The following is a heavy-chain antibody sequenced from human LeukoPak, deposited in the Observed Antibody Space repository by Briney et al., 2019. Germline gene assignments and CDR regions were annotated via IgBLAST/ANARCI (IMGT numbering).Heavy chain of an antibody. J-gene: IGHJ5*02. Sequence: ASVKVSCKASGGTFSSYAISWVRQAPGQGLEWMGWISAYNGNTNYAQKLQGRVTMTTDTSTSTAYMELRSLRSDDTAVYYCASSPPYYYDSSGYYYNWFDPWGQGTLVTVSS. CDR2: ISAYNGNT. V-gene: IGHV1-18*01. CDR1: GGTFSSYA. D-gene: IGHD3-22*01. CDR3: ASSPPYYYDSSGYYYNWFDP.